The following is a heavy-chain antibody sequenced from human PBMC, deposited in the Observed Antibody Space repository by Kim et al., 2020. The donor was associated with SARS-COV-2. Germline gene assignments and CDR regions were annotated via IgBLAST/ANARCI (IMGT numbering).Heavy chain of an antibody. CDR1: GYSFTSYW. J-gene: IGHJ5*02. Sequence: GESLKISCKGSGYSFTSYWIGWVRQMPGKGLEWMGIIYPGDSDTRYSPSFQGQVTISADKSISTAYLQWSSLKASDTAMYYCARLLVDTAMVFSWFDPWGQGTLVTVSS. CDR2: IYPGDSDT. D-gene: IGHD5-18*01. V-gene: IGHV5-51*01. CDR3: ARLLVDTAMVFSWFDP.